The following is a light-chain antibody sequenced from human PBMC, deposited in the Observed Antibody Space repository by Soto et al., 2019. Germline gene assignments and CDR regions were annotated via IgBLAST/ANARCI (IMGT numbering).Light chain of an antibody. CDR3: QQYNNYST. CDR2: DAS. J-gene: IGKJ1*01. Sequence: DLQMPQSPSTLSASVGDRVHITCRASQSISDWLAWFQLKPGKAPKLLIYDASSLESGVPSRFSGSGSGTEFPLTISSLQPEDFATDYCQQYNNYSTFGQGTKVDIK. V-gene: IGKV1-5*01. CDR1: QSISDW.